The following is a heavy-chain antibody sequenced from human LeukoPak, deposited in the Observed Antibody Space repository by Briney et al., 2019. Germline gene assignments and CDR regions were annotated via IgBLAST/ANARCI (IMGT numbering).Heavy chain of an antibody. CDR2: INHSGST. Sequence: SETLSLTCAVYGGSFSGYYWSWIRQPPGKGLEWIGEINHSGSTNYNPSLKSRVTISVDTPKNQCSLKLSSVTAADTALYYCARGLQLWLRGAIGYWGRGTLVTVSS. V-gene: IGHV4-34*01. J-gene: IGHJ4*02. D-gene: IGHD5-18*01. CDR3: ARGLQLWLRGAIGY. CDR1: GGSFSGYY.